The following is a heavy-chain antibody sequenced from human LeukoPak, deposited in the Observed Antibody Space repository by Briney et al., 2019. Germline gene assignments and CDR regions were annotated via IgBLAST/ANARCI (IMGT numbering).Heavy chain of an antibody. CDR1: GFTFSSYA. V-gene: IGHV3-30-3*01. D-gene: IGHD1-1*01. CDR2: ISYDGSNK. CDR3: ATELERTSD. J-gene: IGHJ4*02. Sequence: GGSLRLSCAASGFTFSSYAMHWVRQAPGKGLEWVAVISYDGSNKYYADSVKGRFTISRDNSKNTLYLQMNSLRAEDTAVYYCATELERTSDWGQGTLVTVSS.